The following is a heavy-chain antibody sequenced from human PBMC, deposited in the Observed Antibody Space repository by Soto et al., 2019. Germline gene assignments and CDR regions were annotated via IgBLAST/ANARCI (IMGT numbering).Heavy chain of an antibody. D-gene: IGHD4-17*01. J-gene: IGHJ4*02. CDR2: IYYSGST. CDR3: ARENGDYVPNYFDY. V-gene: IGHV4-31*03. Sequence: QVQRQESGPGLVKPSQTLSLTCTFSGGSISSGGYYWSWTRQHPGKGLEWIGYIYYSGSTYYNPSLKSRVTISVDTSKNQFSLKLSSVTAADTAVYYCARENGDYVPNYFDYWGQGTLVTVSS. CDR1: GGSISSGGYY.